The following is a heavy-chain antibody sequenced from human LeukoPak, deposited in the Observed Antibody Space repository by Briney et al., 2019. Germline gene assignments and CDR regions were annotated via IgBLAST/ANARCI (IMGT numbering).Heavy chain of an antibody. CDR2: TSSDLNVK. CDR1: GFTFRNYV. CDR3: AREGYYGSGSPPSLYFDY. D-gene: IGHD3-10*01. V-gene: IGHV3-30-3*01. J-gene: IGHJ4*02. Sequence: GGSLRLPCAASGFTFRNYVIHWVRQAPGKGRQWVAVTSSDLNVKLYADSVKGRFTISRDNSRSTLYLQMNSLRPEDTAIYYCAREGYYGSGSPPSLYFDYWGQGTLVTVSS.